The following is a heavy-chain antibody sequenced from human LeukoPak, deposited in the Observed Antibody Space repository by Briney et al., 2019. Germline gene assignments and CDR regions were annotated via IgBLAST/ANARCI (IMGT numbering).Heavy chain of an antibody. V-gene: IGHV4-31*03. Sequence: PSETLSLTCTVSGGSISSGGYYWSWIRQHPGKGLEWIGYIYYSGSTYYNPSLKSRVTISVDTSKNQFSLKLSSVTAADTAVYYCARDYYDSSGYPTGAFDNWGQGTMVTVSS. CDR1: GGSISSGGYY. J-gene: IGHJ3*02. CDR2: IYYSGST. D-gene: IGHD3-22*01. CDR3: ARDYYDSSGYPTGAFDN.